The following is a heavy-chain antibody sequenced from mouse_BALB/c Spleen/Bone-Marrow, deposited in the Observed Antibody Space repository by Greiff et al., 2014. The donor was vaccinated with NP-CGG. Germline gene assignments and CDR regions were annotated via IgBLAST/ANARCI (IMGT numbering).Heavy chain of an antibody. CDR2: IRNKANGYTT. CDR1: GFTFTDYY. CDR3: ARDKGRVFFDY. J-gene: IGHJ2*01. Sequence: DVMLVESGGGLVLPGGSLRLSCATSGFTFTDYYMNWVRQPPGKALEWLGFIRNKANGYTTEYSASVKSRFTISRDNSQNILYLQMNTLRVDDSATYYCARDKGRVFFDYWGQGTTLTVSS. V-gene: IGHV7-3*02.